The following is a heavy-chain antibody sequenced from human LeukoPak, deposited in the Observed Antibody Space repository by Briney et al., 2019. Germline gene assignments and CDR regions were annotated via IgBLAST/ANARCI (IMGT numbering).Heavy chain of an antibody. CDR3: ARVRRKSSPYDSSGIDY. Sequence: SETLSLTCAVYGGSFSGYYWSWIRQPPGKGLEWIGEINHSGSTNYNPSLKSRVTISVDTSKNQFSLKLSSVTAADTAVYCCARVRRKSSPYDSSGIDYWGQGTLVTVSS. CDR2: INHSGST. CDR1: GGSFSGYY. J-gene: IGHJ4*02. V-gene: IGHV4-34*01. D-gene: IGHD3-22*01.